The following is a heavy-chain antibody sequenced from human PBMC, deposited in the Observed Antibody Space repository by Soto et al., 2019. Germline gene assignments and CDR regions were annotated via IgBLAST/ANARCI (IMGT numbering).Heavy chain of an antibody. CDR3: ASVGSSGPFDY. D-gene: IGHD6-19*01. V-gene: IGHV4-39*01. CDR2: IYYSGST. Sequence: PSETLSLTCTVSGGSISSSSYYWGWIRQPPGKGLEWIGSIYYSGSTYYNPSLKGRVTISVDTSKNQFSLKLSSVTAADTAVYYCASVGSSGPFDYWGQGTLVTVSS. J-gene: IGHJ4*02. CDR1: GGSISSSSYY.